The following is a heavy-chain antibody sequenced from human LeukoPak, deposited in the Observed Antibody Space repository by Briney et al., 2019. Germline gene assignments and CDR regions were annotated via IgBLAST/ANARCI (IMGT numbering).Heavy chain of an antibody. D-gene: IGHD4-17*01. V-gene: IGHV4-34*01. CDR1: GGSFSGYY. CDR3: ARRDRMTTVTSTRSYYFDY. CDR2: TNHSGST. Sequence: SETLSLTCAVYGGSFSGYYWSWIRQPPGKGLEWIGETNHSGSTNYNPSLKSRVTISVDTSKNQFSLKLSSVTAADTAVYYCARRDRMTTVTSTRSYYFDYWGQGTLVTVSS. J-gene: IGHJ4*02.